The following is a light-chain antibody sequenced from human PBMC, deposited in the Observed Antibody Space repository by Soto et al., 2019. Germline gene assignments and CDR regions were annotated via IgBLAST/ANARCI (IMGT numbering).Light chain of an antibody. CDR1: QSVSSSY. CDR3: HQYDTSPVT. Sequence: EVVLTQSPDTLSLSPGDRATPSCRASQSVSSSYLAWYQQKPGQAPRLLIYGTSTRATGIPDRFSGSGSGTDFTLTISRLEPEDFSVYYCHQYDTSPVTFGQGTKV. CDR2: GTS. J-gene: IGKJ1*01. V-gene: IGKV3-20*01.